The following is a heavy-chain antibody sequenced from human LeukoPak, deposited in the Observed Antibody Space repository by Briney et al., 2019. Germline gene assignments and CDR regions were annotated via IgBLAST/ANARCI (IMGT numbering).Heavy chain of an antibody. CDR1: GYIFTPYY. CDR3: ALLMVRGVIITNTRYFDY. CDR2: INPNSGGT. J-gene: IGHJ4*02. Sequence: ASVRVTCKASGYIFTPYYMHWVRQAPGQGLEWMGWINPNSGGTNYAQKFQGRVTMTRETSISTAYMELSRLRSDDTAVYYCALLMVRGVIITNTRYFDYWGQGTLVTVSS. D-gene: IGHD3-10*01. V-gene: IGHV1-2*02.